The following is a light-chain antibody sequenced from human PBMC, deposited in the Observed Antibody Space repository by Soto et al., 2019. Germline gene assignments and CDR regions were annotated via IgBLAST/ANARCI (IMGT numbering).Light chain of an antibody. Sequence: QSALTQPASVSGSPGQSITISCTGTSSDVGGYNFVSWYQHHPGKAPKLIIYDVSNRPSGVSNRFSGSKSGNTASLTISGLQAEDEADYYCTSYTSSFTYVFGTGTRSPS. V-gene: IGLV2-14*03. CDR1: SSDVGGYNF. CDR2: DVS. CDR3: TSYTSSFTYV. J-gene: IGLJ1*01.